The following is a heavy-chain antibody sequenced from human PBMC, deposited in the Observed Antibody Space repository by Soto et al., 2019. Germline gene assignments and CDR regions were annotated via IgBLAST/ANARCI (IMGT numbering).Heavy chain of an antibody. CDR1: GGTFSSYA. D-gene: IGHD3-16*01. J-gene: IGHJ4*02. CDR3: ARSNFGSGVYFDY. Sequence: SVKVSCKASGGTFSSYAISWVRQAPGQGLEWMGGIIPIFGTANYAQKFQGRVTITADKSTSTAYMELSSLRSEDTAMYYCARSNFGSGVYFDYWGQGTPVTVSS. V-gene: IGHV1-69*06. CDR2: IIPIFGTA.